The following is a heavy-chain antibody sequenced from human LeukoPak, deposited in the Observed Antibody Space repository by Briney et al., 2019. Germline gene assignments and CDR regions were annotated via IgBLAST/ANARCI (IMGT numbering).Heavy chain of an antibody. CDR1: GFTFSSYW. Sequence: PGGSLRLSCAASGFTFSSYWMSWVRQAPGKGLEWVAKIKQDGSEKYYVDSVKGRFTISRENAKNSLYLQMNSLRAEDTAVYYCARAPITMAQRWFDPWGQGTLVNVSS. CDR2: IKQDGSEK. D-gene: IGHD3-10*01. J-gene: IGHJ5*02. CDR3: ARAPITMAQRWFDP. V-gene: IGHV3-7*03.